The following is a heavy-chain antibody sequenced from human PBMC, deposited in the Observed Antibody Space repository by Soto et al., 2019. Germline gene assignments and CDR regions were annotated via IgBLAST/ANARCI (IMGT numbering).Heavy chain of an antibody. CDR2: ISGRGSPI. CDR1: GFSFSDYS. J-gene: IGHJ3*02. V-gene: IGHV3-48*02. Sequence: GSLRLSCVASGFSFSDYSMNWVRQAPGKGLQWVSYISGRGSPITYADSVKGRFSISRDNAKNSLYLQMNSLRDEDTAVYYCARDRDHAFDIWGQGTVVTVSS. CDR3: ARDRDHAFDI.